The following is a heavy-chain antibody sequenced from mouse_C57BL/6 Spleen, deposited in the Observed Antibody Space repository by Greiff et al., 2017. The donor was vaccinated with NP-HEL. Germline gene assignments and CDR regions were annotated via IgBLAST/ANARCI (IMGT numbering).Heavy chain of an antibody. V-gene: IGHV1-52*01. CDR2: IDPSDSET. CDR1: GYTFTSYW. CDR3: ARSTTMVTPYAMDY. Sequence: QVHVKQPGAELVRPGSSVKLSCKASGYTFTSYWMHWVKQRPIQGLEWIGNIDPSDSETHYNQKFKDKATLTVDKSSSTAYMQLSSLTSEDSAVYYCARSTTMVTPYAMDYWGQGTSVTVSS. J-gene: IGHJ4*01. D-gene: IGHD2-2*01.